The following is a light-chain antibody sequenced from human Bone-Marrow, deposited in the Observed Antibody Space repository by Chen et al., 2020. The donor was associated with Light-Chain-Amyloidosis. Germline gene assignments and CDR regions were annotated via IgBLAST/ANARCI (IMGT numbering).Light chain of an antibody. Sequence: SYVLTPPSSVSVAPGQTATIACGGNNIGSTSVHWYQQTPGQAPLLVVYDDSDRPSGLPERWSGANSGNTATLASSGVEAGDEADYYGQVWDRSSDRPVFGGGTKLTVL. CDR1: NIGSTS. CDR3: QVWDRSSDRPV. V-gene: IGLV3-21*02. CDR2: DDS. J-gene: IGLJ3*02.